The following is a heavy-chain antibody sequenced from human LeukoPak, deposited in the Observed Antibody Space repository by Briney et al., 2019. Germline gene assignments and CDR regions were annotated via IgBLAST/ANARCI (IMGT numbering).Heavy chain of an antibody. CDR3: ARDLSPYTVTKDY. V-gene: IGHV1-18*04. CDR2: ISAYNGNT. J-gene: IGHJ4*02. CDR1: GYTFTGYY. Sequence: ASVKVSCKASGYTFTGYYMHWVRQAPGQGLEWMGWISAYNGNTNYAQKLQGRVTMTTDTSTSTAYMELRSLRSDDTAVYYCARDLSPYTVTKDYWGQGTLVTVSS. D-gene: IGHD4-17*01.